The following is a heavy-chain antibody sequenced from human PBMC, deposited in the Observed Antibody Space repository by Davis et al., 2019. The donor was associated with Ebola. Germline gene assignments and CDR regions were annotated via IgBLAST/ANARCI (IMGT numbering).Heavy chain of an antibody. J-gene: IGHJ4*02. D-gene: IGHD2-21*01. Sequence: PGGSLRLSCAASAFTFSTYTMGWVRQAPGKGLDWVSVISGGGDTTYYADSVKGRFTISRDNSKNTLYLRMNSLRAEDTAIYYCAKDVQYSAFDYWGQGTLVTVSS. CDR3: AKDVQYSAFDY. CDR1: AFTFSTYT. V-gene: IGHV3-23*01. CDR2: ISGGGDTT.